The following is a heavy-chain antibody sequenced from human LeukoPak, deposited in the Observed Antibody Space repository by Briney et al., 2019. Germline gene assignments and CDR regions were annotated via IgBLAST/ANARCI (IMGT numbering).Heavy chain of an antibody. CDR2: ISNSGGST. Sequence: GGSLRLSCAASGFTFSSYAMSWVRQAPGKGPEWVSTISNSGGSTYYADSVKGRFTISRDNSKSTLYLQMNSLRAEDTAVYYCAKGGDSGSYHKEFDYWGQGTLVTVSS. J-gene: IGHJ4*02. CDR1: GFTFSSYA. CDR3: AKGGDSGSYHKEFDY. V-gene: IGHV3-23*01. D-gene: IGHD3-10*01.